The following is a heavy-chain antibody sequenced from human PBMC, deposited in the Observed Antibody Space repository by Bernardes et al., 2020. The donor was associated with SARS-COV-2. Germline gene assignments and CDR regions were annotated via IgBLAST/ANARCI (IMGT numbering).Heavy chain of an antibody. D-gene: IGHD3-10*01. CDR3: ARQRGSGCWSFDL. J-gene: IGHJ2*01. CDR1: GGSIINGTYF. V-gene: IGHV4-39*01. Sequence: SETLSLTCTVSGGSIINGTYFWGLIRQPPGKGREWIGTINYRGTTYYNPSLKSQVTMSVDTSKNQFSLTLSSVTAADTAVYFCARQRGSGCWSFDLWGRDTLVTVSS. CDR2: INYRGTT.